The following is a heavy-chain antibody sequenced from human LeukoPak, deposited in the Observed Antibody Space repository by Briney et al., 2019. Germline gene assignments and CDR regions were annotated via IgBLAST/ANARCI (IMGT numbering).Heavy chain of an antibody. CDR1: GFAFSNAW. D-gene: IGHD6-13*01. Sequence: GGSLRLSCAASGFAFSNAWMKWVRQAPGKGLEWVGRIKSKTDGGTTDYAAPVKGRFTISRDDSKNTLYLQMNSLKTEDTAVYYCTTEQQLVSSDYWGQGTLVTVSS. V-gene: IGHV3-15*01. J-gene: IGHJ4*02. CDR3: TTEQQLVSSDY. CDR2: IKSKTDGGTT.